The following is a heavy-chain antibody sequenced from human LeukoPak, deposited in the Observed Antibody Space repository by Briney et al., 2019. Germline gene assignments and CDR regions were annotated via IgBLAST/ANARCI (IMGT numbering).Heavy chain of an antibody. CDR3: ARGPTEYYDYVWGSYRYIFDY. Sequence: GGSLRLSCAASGFTFSSYSMNWVRQAPGKGLEWVSSISSSGSYIYYADSVKGRFTISRDNAKNSLYLQMNSLRAEDTAVYYCARGPTEYYDYVWGSYRYIFDYWGQGTLVTVSS. J-gene: IGHJ4*02. D-gene: IGHD3-16*02. V-gene: IGHV3-21*01. CDR2: ISSSGSYI. CDR1: GFTFSSYS.